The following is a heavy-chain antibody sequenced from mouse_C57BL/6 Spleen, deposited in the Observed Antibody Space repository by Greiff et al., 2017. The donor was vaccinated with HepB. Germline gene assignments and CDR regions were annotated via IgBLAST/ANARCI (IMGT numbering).Heavy chain of an antibody. CDR3: AREDYDGGYFDY. CDR1: GFTFSDYG. Sequence: EVQRVESGGGLVKPGGSLKLSRAASGFTFSDYGMHWVRQAPEKGLEWVAYISSGSSTIYYADTVKGRFTISRDNAKNTLFLQMTSLRSEDTAMYYCAREDYDGGYFDYWGQGTTLTVSS. V-gene: IGHV5-17*01. J-gene: IGHJ2*01. CDR2: ISSGSSTI. D-gene: IGHD2-4*01.